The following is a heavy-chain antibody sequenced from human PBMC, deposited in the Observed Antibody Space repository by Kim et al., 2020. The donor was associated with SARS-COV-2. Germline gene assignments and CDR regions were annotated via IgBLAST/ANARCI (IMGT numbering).Heavy chain of an antibody. D-gene: IGHD3-3*01. CDR2: INHSGST. V-gene: IGHV4-34*01. CDR1: GGSFSGYY. CDR3: ARRLPRQFLEWLRFNWFDP. Sequence: SETLSLTCAVYGGSFSGYYWSWIRQPPGKGLEWIGKINHSGSTNYNPSLKSRVTISVDTSKNQFSLKLSSVTAADTAVYYCARRLPRQFLEWLRFNWFDPWGQGTLVTVSS. J-gene: IGHJ5*02.